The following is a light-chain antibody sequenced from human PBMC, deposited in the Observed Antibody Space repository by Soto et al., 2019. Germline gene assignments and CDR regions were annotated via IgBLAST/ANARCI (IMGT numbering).Light chain of an antibody. V-gene: IGLV2-23*01. Sequence: QSALAQPASVSGSPGQSITISCTGTSSDVGSYNLVSWFQQLPGKVPKLIIYEGTKRPSGVSDRFSGSKSGYTASLTISGLQAEDAADYYCFSYAGNSVYVFGTGPKVTV. CDR3: FSYAGNSVYV. CDR1: SSDVGSYNL. CDR2: EGT. J-gene: IGLJ1*01.